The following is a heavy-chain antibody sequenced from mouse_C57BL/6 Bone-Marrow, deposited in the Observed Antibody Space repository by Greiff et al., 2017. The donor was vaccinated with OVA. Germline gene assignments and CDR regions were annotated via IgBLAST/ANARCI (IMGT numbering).Heavy chain of an antibody. V-gene: IGHV1-81*01. Sequence: QVQLQQSGAELARPGASVKLSCKASGYTFTSYGISWVKQRTGQGLEWIGEIYPRSGNTYYNEKFKGKATLTADKSSSTAYMELRSLTAEDSAVYFCAENYGSSSFDYWGQGTTLTVSS. D-gene: IGHD1-1*01. CDR1: GYTFTSYG. CDR3: AENYGSSSFDY. CDR2: IYPRSGNT. J-gene: IGHJ2*01.